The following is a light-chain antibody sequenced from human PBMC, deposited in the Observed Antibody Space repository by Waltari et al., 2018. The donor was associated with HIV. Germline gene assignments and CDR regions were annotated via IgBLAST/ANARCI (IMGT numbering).Light chain of an antibody. Sequence: FKLTQPLSVSESPGKTLTISCTRRRGNIASNYVQWYQQRPGSAPTTVIYEDNQRPSGVPDRFSGSISGLKTEDEADYYCQSYDSNDPWVFGGGTKLTVL. CDR1: RGNIASNY. J-gene: IGLJ3*02. V-gene: IGLV6-57*04. CDR3: QSYDSNDPWV. CDR2: EDN.